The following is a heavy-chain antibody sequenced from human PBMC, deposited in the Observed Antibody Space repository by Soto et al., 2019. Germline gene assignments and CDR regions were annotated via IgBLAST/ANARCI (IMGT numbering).Heavy chain of an antibody. J-gene: IGHJ6*04. Sequence: PGGSLRLSCAASGFTFSSYAMHWVRQAPGKGLEWVAVISYNGDNTYYADSVKGRFTISRDNSKNTVYFQMNSLRAEDTAVYYCARQTRIMISGVVTATLDVWGKGTTVTVSS. V-gene: IGHV3-30*14. CDR3: ARQTRIMISGVVTATLDV. D-gene: IGHD3-3*01. CDR1: GFTFSSYA. CDR2: ISYNGDNT.